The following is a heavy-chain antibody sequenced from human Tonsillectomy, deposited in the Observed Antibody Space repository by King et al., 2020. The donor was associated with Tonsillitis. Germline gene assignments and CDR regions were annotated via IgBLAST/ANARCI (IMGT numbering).Heavy chain of an antibody. D-gene: IGHD3-22*01. CDR1: GFSVSNNY. J-gene: IGHJ4*02. V-gene: IGHV3-66*01. CDR2: IYSGGST. Sequence: DVQLVESGGGLVQPGGSLRLSCAASGFSVSNNYMSWVRQAPGKGLEWVSIIYSGGSTYYADSVKGRFTISRDNSKNTLDLQMNSLRAEDTAVYYCARDRYYDSSGYLQADYWGQGTLVTVSS. CDR3: ARDRYYDSSGYLQADY.